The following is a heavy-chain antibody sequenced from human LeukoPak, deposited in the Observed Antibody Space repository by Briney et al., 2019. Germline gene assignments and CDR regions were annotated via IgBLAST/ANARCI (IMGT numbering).Heavy chain of an antibody. CDR1: GGSISNCY. Sequence: SETLSLTCTVSGGSISNCYWSGIRRPPGKGREWIARIYHTGETNYNPSLKGRVSMSVDTSKNQFSLKLTSVTAADTAVYYCARNDASGSNYNVAFDIWGQGTMVTVSS. CDR3: ARNDASGSNYNVAFDI. V-gene: IGHV4-59*01. J-gene: IGHJ3*02. D-gene: IGHD3-10*01. CDR2: IYHTGET.